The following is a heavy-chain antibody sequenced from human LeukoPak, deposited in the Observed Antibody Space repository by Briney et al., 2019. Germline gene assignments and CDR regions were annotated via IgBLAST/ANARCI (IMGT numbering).Heavy chain of an antibody. Sequence: ASVKVSCKASGYTFTSCAMHWVRQAPGQRLEWMGWINAGNGNTKYSQEFQGRVTITRDTSASTAYMELSSLRSEDTAVYYCATGLWFGKYLDVWGKGTTVTISS. CDR2: INAGNGNT. D-gene: IGHD3-10*01. V-gene: IGHV1-3*03. J-gene: IGHJ6*04. CDR3: ATGLWFGKYLDV. CDR1: GYTFTSCA.